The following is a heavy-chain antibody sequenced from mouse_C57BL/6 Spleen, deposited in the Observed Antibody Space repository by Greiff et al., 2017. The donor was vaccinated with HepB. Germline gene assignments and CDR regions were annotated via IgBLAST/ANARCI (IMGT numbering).Heavy chain of an antibody. D-gene: IGHD2-3*01. Sequence: DVMLVESGGGLVKPGGSLKLSCAASGFTFSSYAMSWVRQTPEKRLEWVATISDGGSYTYYPDNVKGRFTISRDNAKNNLYLQMSHLKSEDTAMYYCARAYDGYYDFDYWGQGTTLTVSS. CDR1: GFTFSSYA. CDR2: ISDGGSYT. CDR3: ARAYDGYYDFDY. V-gene: IGHV5-4*03. J-gene: IGHJ2*01.